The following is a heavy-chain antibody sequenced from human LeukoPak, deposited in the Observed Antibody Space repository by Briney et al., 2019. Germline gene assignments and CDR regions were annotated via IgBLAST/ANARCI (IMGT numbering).Heavy chain of an antibody. CDR2: ISSSSSYI. J-gene: IGHJ4*02. CDR3: AAAYSSSWHEDY. Sequence: GGSLRLSCAASGFTFSSYSMNRVRQAPGKGLEWVSSISSSSSYIYYADSVKGRFTISRDNAKNSLYLQMNSLRAEDTAVYYCAAAYSSSWHEDYWGQGTLVTVSS. CDR1: GFTFSSYS. V-gene: IGHV3-21*01. D-gene: IGHD6-13*01.